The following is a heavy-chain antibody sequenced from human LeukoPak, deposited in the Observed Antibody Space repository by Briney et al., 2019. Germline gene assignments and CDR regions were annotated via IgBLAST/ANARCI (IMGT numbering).Heavy chain of an antibody. CDR2: IYYSGST. D-gene: IGHD5-18*01. CDR3: AKMSGVGYSYGYDYYYYMDV. Sequence: PSETLSLTCTVSGGSISSSSYYWGWIRQPPGKGLEWIGSIYYSGSTYYNPSLKSRVTISVDTSKNQFSLKLSSVTAADTAVYYCAKMSGVGYSYGYDYYYYMDVWGKGTTVTISS. CDR1: GGSISSSSYY. J-gene: IGHJ6*03. V-gene: IGHV4-39*01.